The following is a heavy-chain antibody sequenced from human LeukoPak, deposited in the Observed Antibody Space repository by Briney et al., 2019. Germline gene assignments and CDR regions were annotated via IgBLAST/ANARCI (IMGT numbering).Heavy chain of an antibody. CDR2: INPSGGST. J-gene: IGHJ6*03. D-gene: IGHD5-24*01. V-gene: IGHV1-46*01. CDR1: GYTFTSYY. CDR3: ARGCHGYNCDYYYYMDV. Sequence: VASVKVSCKASGYTFTSYYMHWVRQAPGQGLEWMGIINPSGGSTSYAQKFQGRVTMTRDMSTSTVYMELSSPRSEDTAVYYCARGCHGYNCDYYYYMDVWGKGTTVTVSS.